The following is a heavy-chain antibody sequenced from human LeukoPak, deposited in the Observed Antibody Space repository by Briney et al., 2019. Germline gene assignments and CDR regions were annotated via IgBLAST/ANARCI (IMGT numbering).Heavy chain of an antibody. D-gene: IGHD3-10*01. V-gene: IGHV4-59*01. Sequence: PSETLSLTCTVSGGSISSYYWSWIRQPPGKGLEWIGYIYYSGSTNYNPSLKSRVTISVDTSKNQFSLKLSSVTAADTAVYYCAREIPGESFDYWGQGTLVTVSS. J-gene: IGHJ4*02. CDR3: AREIPGESFDY. CDR2: IYYSGST. CDR1: GGSISSYY.